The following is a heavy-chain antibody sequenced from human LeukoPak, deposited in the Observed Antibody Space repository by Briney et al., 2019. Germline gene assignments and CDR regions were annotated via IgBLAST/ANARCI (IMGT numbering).Heavy chain of an antibody. Sequence: PSETLSLTCTVSGGSISSGDYYWSWIRQPPGKGLEWIGYIYYSGSTNYNPSLKSRVTISVDTSKNQFSLKLSSVTAADTAVYYCARVGSSWLYYFDYWGQGTLVTVSS. CDR2: IYYSGST. D-gene: IGHD6-13*01. V-gene: IGHV4-61*08. CDR3: ARVGSSWLYYFDY. CDR1: GGSISSGDYY. J-gene: IGHJ4*02.